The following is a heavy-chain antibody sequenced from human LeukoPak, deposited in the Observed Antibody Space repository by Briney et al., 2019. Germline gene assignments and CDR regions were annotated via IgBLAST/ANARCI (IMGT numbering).Heavy chain of an antibody. D-gene: IGHD6-13*01. CDR3: AKPHHSEQLAQYYYYGMDV. V-gene: IGHV3-23*01. CDR1: GFTFSSYA. CDR2: ISGSGGST. Sequence: GGSLRLSCAASGFTFSSYAMSWVRQAPGKGLEWVSAISGSGGSTYYADSVKGRFTISRDNSKNTLYLQMNSLRAEDTAVYYCAKPHHSEQLAQYYYYGMDVWGQGTTVTVSS. J-gene: IGHJ6*02.